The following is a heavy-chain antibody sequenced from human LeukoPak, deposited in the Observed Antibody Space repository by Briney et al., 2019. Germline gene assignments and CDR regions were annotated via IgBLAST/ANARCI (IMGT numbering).Heavy chain of an antibody. CDR2: IYYSGST. CDR1: GGSISSSSYY. J-gene: IGHJ1*01. D-gene: IGHD4-17*01. Sequence: PSETLSLTCTVPGGSISSSSYYWGWIRQPPGKGLEWIGSIYYSGSTYYNPSLKSRVTISVDTSKNQFSLKLSSVTAADTAVYYCARAEYYGYFQHWGQGTLVTVSS. V-gene: IGHV4-39*07. CDR3: ARAEYYGYFQH.